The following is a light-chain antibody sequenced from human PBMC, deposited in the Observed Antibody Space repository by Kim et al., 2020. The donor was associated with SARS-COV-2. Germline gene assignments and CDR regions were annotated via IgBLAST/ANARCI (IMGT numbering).Light chain of an antibody. CDR2: EDS. CDR3: QAWDTSIVV. J-gene: IGLJ2*01. Sequence: SVAPEQTASITCSGDKLGDKYACWYQQKPGQSPLLVIYEDSKRPSGIPERFSGSNSGNTATLTISGTQAMDEADYYCQAWDTSIVVFGGGTQLTVL. CDR1: KLGDKY. V-gene: IGLV3-1*01.